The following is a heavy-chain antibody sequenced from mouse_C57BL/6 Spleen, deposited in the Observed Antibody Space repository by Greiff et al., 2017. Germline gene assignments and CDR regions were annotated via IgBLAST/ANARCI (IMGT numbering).Heavy chain of an antibody. V-gene: IGHV5-12*01. CDR2: ISNGGGST. Sequence: EVKLVESGGGLVQPGGSLKLSCAASGFTFSDYYMSWVRQTPEKRLEWVAYISNGGGSTYYPDTVKGRFTISRDNAKNTLYLQMSRLKSEDTAMYYCASIYYGNYDWYFDVWGTGTTVTVSS. CDR3: ASIYYGNYDWYFDV. J-gene: IGHJ1*03. CDR1: GFTFSDYY. D-gene: IGHD2-1*01.